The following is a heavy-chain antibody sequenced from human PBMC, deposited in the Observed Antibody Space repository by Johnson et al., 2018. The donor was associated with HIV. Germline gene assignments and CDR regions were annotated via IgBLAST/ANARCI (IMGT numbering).Heavy chain of an antibody. V-gene: IGHV3-30-3*01. CDR3: ARDGGYSYRDAFDI. CDR2: ISYDGSNK. Sequence: QVQLVESGGGVVQPGRSLRLSCAASGFTFSSYAMHWVRQAPGKGLEWVAVISYDGSNKYYADSVKGRFTISRDNSKNTLYLQMNSLRAEDTAVYYCARDGGYSYRDAFDIWGQGTMVTVSS. D-gene: IGHD5-18*01. J-gene: IGHJ3*02. CDR1: GFTFSSYA.